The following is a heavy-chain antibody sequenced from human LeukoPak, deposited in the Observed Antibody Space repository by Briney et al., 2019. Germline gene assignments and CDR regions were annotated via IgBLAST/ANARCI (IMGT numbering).Heavy chain of an antibody. CDR1: GFTFSSYA. J-gene: IGHJ6*03. D-gene: IGHD6-19*01. V-gene: IGHV3-64*01. CDR2: ISSSGGST. Sequence: GGSLRLSCAASGFTFSSYAMQWVRQAPGKGLEYVSAISSSGGSTYYANSVKGRFTIYRDNSKNTLFLQMGSLRAEDMAVYYCARASEPGSGWYGYYYYYYMDVWGKGTTVTISS. CDR3: ARASEPGSGWYGYYYYYYMDV.